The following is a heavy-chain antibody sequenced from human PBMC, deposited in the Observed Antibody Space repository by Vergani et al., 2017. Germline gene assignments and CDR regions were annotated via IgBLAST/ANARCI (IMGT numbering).Heavy chain of an antibody. CDR3: AREGSAMACFDY. V-gene: IGHV1-69*04. J-gene: IGHJ4*02. D-gene: IGHD5-18*01. CDR1: GGTFSSYA. CDR2: IIPILGIA. Sequence: QVQLVQSGAEVKKPGSSVKVSCKASGGTFSSYAISWVRQAPGQGLEWMGRIIPILGIANYAQKFQGRVTIAADKSTSTAYMELSSLRSEDTAVYYCAREGSAMACFDYWGQGTLVTVSS.